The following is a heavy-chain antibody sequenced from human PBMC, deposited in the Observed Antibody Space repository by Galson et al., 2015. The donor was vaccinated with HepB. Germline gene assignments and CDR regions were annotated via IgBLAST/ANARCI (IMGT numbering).Heavy chain of an antibody. Sequence: SLRLSCAASGFIFSSYWMSWVRQAPGKGLEWVANIKQDGTGKYYVDSVKGRFTISRDNAENSLYLQMNSLRAEDTAVYYCARIPVTTWVFDYWGQGTLVTVSS. CDR1: GFIFSSYW. CDR3: ARIPVTTWVFDY. V-gene: IGHV3-7*03. J-gene: IGHJ4*02. D-gene: IGHD1-1*01. CDR2: IKQDGTGK.